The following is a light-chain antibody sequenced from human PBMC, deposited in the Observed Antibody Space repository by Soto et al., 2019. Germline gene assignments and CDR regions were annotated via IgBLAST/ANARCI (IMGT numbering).Light chain of an antibody. CDR2: DGS. V-gene: IGKV1-5*01. Sequence: DIQMTQSPSTLSASVADRVTITCRASQSVSRWLAWYQQKPGQAPNLLIYDGSSLQSGVPSRFSRSGSGKEFTLTISRLQADDFAPYYRHQYTSDEGTFGQWTRVEIK. J-gene: IGKJ1*01. CDR1: QSVSRW. CDR3: HQYTSDEGT.